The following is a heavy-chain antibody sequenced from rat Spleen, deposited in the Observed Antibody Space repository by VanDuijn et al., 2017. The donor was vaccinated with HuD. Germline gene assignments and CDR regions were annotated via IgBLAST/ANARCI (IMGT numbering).Heavy chain of an antibody. J-gene: IGHJ4*01. V-gene: IGHV5-29*01. CDR3: ARHHDGSYLMDA. CDR2: ISYDGSST. Sequence: EVQLVESGGGLVQPGRSLKLSCAASGFTVSDYYMAWVRQAPTKGLEWVATISYDGSSTYYRDSVKGRFTISRDSAKSTLYLQMDSLRSEDTATYYCARHHDGSYLMDAWGQGASVTVSS. D-gene: IGHD1-12*02. CDR1: GFTVSDYY.